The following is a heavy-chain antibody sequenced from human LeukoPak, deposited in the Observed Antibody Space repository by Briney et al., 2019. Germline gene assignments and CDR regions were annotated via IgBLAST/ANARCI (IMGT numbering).Heavy chain of an antibody. V-gene: IGHV3-9*01. D-gene: IGHD6-19*01. CDR3: AKKGIDGWSYYFDY. CDR2: ISRNSGSI. J-gene: IGHJ4*02. Sequence: GGSLRLSCTASGFTFDDYAMHWVRQAPGKGLEWVSGISRNSGSIAYADSVKGRFTISRDNAKNSLYLQMNSLRAEDTALYYCAKKGIDGWSYYFDYWGQGTLVIVSS. CDR1: GFTFDDYA.